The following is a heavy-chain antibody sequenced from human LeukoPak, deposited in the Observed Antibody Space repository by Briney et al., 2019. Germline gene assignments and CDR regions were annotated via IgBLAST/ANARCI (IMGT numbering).Heavy chain of an antibody. CDR2: LSASGFNT. CDR3: ASSGSSWYGAFDI. CDR1: GFIFSTYA. D-gene: IGHD6-13*01. V-gene: IGHV3-23*01. Sequence: GGSLRLSCAASGFIFSTYAMTWLRQAPGKGLEWVSALSASGFNTYYADSVKGRFTISRDNFKNMLYLQMNSLRAEDTAVYYCASSGSSWYGAFDIWGQGTMVTVSS. J-gene: IGHJ3*02.